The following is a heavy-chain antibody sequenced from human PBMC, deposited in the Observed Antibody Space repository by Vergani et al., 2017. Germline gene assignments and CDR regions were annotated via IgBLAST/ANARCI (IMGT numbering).Heavy chain of an antibody. CDR1: GYTFTGYY. D-gene: IGHD4-23*01. CDR2: INPNSGGT. Sequence: QVQLVQSGAEVKKPGASVKVSCKASGYTFTGYYMHWVRQAPGQGLEWMGRINPNSGGTNYAQKFQGRVTRTRDTSISTAYMEPSRLRSDDTAMYYCAREELGTVVTLDYWGQGSLVTVSA. V-gene: IGHV1-2*06. CDR3: AREELGTVVTLDY. J-gene: IGHJ4*02.